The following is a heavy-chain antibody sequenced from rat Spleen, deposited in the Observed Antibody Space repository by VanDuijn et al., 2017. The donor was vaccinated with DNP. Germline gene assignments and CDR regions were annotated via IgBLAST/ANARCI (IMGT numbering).Heavy chain of an antibody. V-gene: IGHV5S13*01. CDR1: GFTFSNYG. J-gene: IGHJ1*01. Sequence: EVQLVESGGDLVQPGRSLKLSCAASGFTFSNYGMAWVRQAPTKGLEWVASITNSGDNTYYRDSVKGRFTISRDNAKSTLYLQMDSLRSEDTATYYCARRGFAQGWYFDFWGPGTMVTVSS. CDR2: ITNSGDNT. CDR3: ARRGFAQGWYFDF. D-gene: IGHD1-6*01.